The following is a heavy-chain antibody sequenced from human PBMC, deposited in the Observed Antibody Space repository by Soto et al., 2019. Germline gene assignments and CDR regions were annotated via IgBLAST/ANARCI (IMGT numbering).Heavy chain of an antibody. J-gene: IGHJ4*01. V-gene: IGHV3-15*07. CDR3: TTDSLFTGQLVRMDN. CDR1: GFTFSDAW. D-gene: IGHD3-9*01. CDR2: IKSKIDGGTT. Sequence: PGGSLRLSCAVSGFTFSDAWINWVRQAPGKGLEWVGRIKSKIDGGTTDFAAPVKGRFAISRDDSRDMVYMEMYSLKTDDTAVYYCTTDSLFTGQLVRMDNWGHGTLVTVSS.